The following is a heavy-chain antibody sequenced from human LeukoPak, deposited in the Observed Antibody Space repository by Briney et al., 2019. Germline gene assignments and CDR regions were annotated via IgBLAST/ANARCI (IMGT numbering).Heavy chain of an antibody. J-gene: IGHJ6*02. CDR3: AIYSNYYYYYGMDV. CDR1: GYTFTSYG. V-gene: IGHV1-18*01. CDR2: ISAYNGNT. Sequence: ASVKVSCKASGYTFTSYGISWVRQAPGQGLEWMGRISAYNGNTNYAQKLQGRVTMTTDTSTSTAYMELRSLRSDDTAVYYCAIYSNYYYYYGMDVWGQGTTVTVSS. D-gene: IGHD4-11*01.